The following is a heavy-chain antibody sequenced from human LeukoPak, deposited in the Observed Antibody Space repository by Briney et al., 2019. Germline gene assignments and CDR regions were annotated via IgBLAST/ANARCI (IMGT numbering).Heavy chain of an antibody. CDR1: GFTFSSYW. CDR3: ARGKLGQAY. Sequence: GGSLRLSCAASGFTFSSYWMSWVRQAPGKGLEWVANINQDGSEIYYVDSVKGRFTISRDNAKSSLYLQMNSLRAEDTVIYYCARGKLGQAYWGQGTLVTVSS. J-gene: IGHJ4*02. V-gene: IGHV3-7*04. CDR2: INQDGSEI. D-gene: IGHD6-13*01.